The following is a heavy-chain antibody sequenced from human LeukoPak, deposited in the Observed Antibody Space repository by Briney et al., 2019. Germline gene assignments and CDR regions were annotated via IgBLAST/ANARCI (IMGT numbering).Heavy chain of an antibody. J-gene: IGHJ4*02. CDR3: ANSGYSLDKFDY. CDR2: IKHDGSEA. CDR1: GFTFSRSW. V-gene: IGHV3-7*05. D-gene: IGHD1-26*01. Sequence: GGSLRLSCAASGFTFSRSWMSWVRQAPGKGLEWVATIKHDGSEANYVDSVKGRFTSSRDNANNLLFLQMNSLRADDTAVYYCANSGYSLDKFDYWGQGTLVTVSS.